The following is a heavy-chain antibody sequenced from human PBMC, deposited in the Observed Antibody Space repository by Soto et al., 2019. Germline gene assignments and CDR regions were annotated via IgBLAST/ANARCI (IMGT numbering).Heavy chain of an antibody. J-gene: IGHJ6*02. CDR1: GFTFSSYG. Sequence: QMQVVESGGGVVQPGRSLRLSCAASGFTFSSYGMHWVRQAPGKGLEWVAVISYDGSNKYYADSVKGRFTISRDNSKNTLYLQMNSLRAEDTAVYYCAKDHGPCSGGSCPPRYYYGMDVWGQGTTVTVSS. D-gene: IGHD2-15*01. CDR3: AKDHGPCSGGSCPPRYYYGMDV. V-gene: IGHV3-30*18. CDR2: ISYDGSNK.